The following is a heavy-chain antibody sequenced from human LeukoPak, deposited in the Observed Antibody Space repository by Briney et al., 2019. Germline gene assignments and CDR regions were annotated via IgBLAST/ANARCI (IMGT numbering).Heavy chain of an antibody. CDR1: GFTFSSYS. CDR3: ARDGSKDDFPDY. CDR2: ISSSSSYI. J-gene: IGHJ4*02. Sequence: PGGSLRLSCAASGFTFSSYSMNWVRQAPGKGLEWVSSISSSSSYIYYADSVKGRFTISRDNAKNSLYLQMNSLRAEDTAVYYCARDGSKDDFPDYWGQGTLVTVSS. V-gene: IGHV3-21*01. D-gene: IGHD3-3*01.